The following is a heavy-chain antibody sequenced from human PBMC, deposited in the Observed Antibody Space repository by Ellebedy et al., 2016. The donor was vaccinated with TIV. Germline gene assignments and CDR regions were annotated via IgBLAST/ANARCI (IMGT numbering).Heavy chain of an antibody. CDR3: VRDARTHGFDV. V-gene: IGHV3-74*01. CDR2: INSDGTYT. J-gene: IGHJ3*01. CDR1: GFTFNDYW. Sequence: GESLKISCAASGFTFNDYWMHWVRQAPGKGLVWVSRINSDGTYTSHADSVKGRFSISRDNAKNTLFLQMDSLIVEDQALYYCVRDARTHGFDVWGQGTAVTVSS.